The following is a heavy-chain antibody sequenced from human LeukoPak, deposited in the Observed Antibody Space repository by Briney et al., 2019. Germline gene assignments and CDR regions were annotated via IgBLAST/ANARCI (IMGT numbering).Heavy chain of an antibody. CDR3: AKTYYDFWSGYPNWFDP. J-gene: IGHJ5*02. CDR1: GYTFTSYG. CDR2: ISAYNGNT. D-gene: IGHD3-3*01. V-gene: IGHV1-18*01. Sequence: ASVKVSCKASGYTFTSYGISWVRQAPGQGLEWMGWISAYNGNTNYAQKLQGRVTMTTDTSTGTAYMELRSLRSDDTAVYYCAKTYYDFWSGYPNWFDPWGQGTLVTVSS.